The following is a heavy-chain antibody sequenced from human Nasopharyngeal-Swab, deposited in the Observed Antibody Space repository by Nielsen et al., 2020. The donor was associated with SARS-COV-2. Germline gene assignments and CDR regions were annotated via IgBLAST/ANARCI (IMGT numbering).Heavy chain of an antibody. J-gene: IGHJ5*02. CDR3: ARKAGIAAAVGWFDP. D-gene: IGHD6-13*01. CDR1: GYTFTSYG. Sequence: ASVKVSCKASGYTFTSYGISWVRQAPGQGLEWMGRINPNSGGTNYAQKFQGRVTMTRDTSISTAYMELSRLRSDDTAVYYCARKAGIAAAVGWFDPWGQGTLVTVSS. CDR2: INPNSGGT. V-gene: IGHV1-2*06.